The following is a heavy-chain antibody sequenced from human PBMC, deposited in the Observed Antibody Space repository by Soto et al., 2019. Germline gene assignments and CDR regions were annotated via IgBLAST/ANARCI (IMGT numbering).Heavy chain of an antibody. CDR3: AREGVAPYYYYGMDV. Sequence: QVQLVQSGAEVKKPGASVKVSCKASGYTFTRSGISWVRLAPGQGPEWMGWISSYNGDTNYAQTFQGRGTMTTDTSTSTAYMELRSLRSDDTAVYYCAREGVAPYYYYGMDVWGQGTPVTVSS. CDR1: GYTFTRSG. J-gene: IGHJ6*02. CDR2: ISSYNGDT. D-gene: IGHD5-12*01. V-gene: IGHV1-18*01.